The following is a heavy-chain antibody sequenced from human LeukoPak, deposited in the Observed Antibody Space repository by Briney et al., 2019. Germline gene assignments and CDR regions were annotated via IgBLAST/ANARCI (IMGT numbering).Heavy chain of an antibody. CDR1: GFTFSAYA. CDR2: ISYDGSNK. J-gene: IGHJ3*02. Sequence: PGGSLRLSCAASGFTFSAYAMHWVRQAPGKGLEGVAVISYDGSNKYYADSVKGRFTISGDKSKDTLYLQMNSLRPEDTAVYYCARGPGPIAGAKNPFDIWGQGTMVTVSS. V-gene: IGHV3-30*01. D-gene: IGHD1-26*01. CDR3: ARGPGPIAGAKNPFDI.